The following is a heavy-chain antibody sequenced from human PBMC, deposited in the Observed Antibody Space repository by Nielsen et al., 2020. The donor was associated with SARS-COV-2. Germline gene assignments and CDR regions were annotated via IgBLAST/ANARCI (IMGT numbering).Heavy chain of an antibody. CDR1: GGSISNSDYY. J-gene: IGHJ5*02. D-gene: IGHD3-10*01. Sequence: SETLSLTCTVSGGSISNSDYYWSWIRQPPGKGLEWIGFIYYSGSTYSNPSLKSRITLSVDTSKNQFSLKLSSLTAADTAVYYCARVNVLPSNWFDPWGQGTLVTVSS. CDR3: ARVNVLPSNWFDP. V-gene: IGHV4-30-4*01. CDR2: IYYSGST.